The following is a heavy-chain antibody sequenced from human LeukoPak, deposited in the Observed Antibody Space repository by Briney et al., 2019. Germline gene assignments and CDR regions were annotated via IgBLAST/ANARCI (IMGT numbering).Heavy chain of an antibody. J-gene: IGHJ4*02. CDR1: GFTFSSYG. Sequence: GGSLRLSCAASGFTFSSYGMHWVRQAPGKGLEWLAVIWYEGTNKYYADSVKGRFTVSRDNSKNTLYLQMSSLRADDTAVYYCARGEDYGSGSYLACWGQGTLVTVSS. V-gene: IGHV3-33*08. D-gene: IGHD3-10*01. CDR2: IWYEGTNK. CDR3: ARGEDYGSGSYLAC.